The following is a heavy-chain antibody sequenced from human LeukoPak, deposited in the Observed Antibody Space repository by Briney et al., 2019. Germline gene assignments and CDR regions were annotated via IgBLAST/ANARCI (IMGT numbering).Heavy chain of an antibody. J-gene: IGHJ4*02. Sequence: PGGSLRLSCVGSGFTFSSHWMSWVRQAPGRGPEWVANIKQDGSGVDYVESVKGRFTISRGNAKSSLYLQMNSLRAEDTAIYYCERDFIWGQGTPVTVSS. D-gene: IGHD3-10*01. V-gene: IGHV3-7*05. CDR3: ERDFI. CDR1: GFTFSSHW. CDR2: IKQDGSGV.